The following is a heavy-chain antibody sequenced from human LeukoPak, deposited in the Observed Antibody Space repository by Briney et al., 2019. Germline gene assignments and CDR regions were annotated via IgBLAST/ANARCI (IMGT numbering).Heavy chain of an antibody. J-gene: IGHJ3*02. CDR2: LSGGGGST. Sequence: GGSLRLSCAASGFTFSSYAMSWVRQAPGKGLEWVSSLSGGGGSTYSADSVKGRFTISRDNSRNTLYLQMNSLRAEDTAVYYCAKDRRGTAVADAFDIWGQGTKVTVSS. D-gene: IGHD6-19*01. CDR1: GFTFSSYA. CDR3: AKDRRGTAVADAFDI. V-gene: IGHV3-23*01.